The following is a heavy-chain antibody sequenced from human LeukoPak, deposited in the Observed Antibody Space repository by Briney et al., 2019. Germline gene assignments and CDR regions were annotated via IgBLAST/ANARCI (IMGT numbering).Heavy chain of an antibody. Sequence: ETLSLTCAVYGGSFSGYYWSWIRQPPGKGLEWIGEINHSGSTNYNPSLKSRVTISVDTSKSQFSLKLSSVTAADTAVYYCARGRYSSAWHKRNFDYWGQGTLVTVSS. CDR1: GGSFSGYY. V-gene: IGHV4-34*01. J-gene: IGHJ4*02. CDR2: INHSGST. CDR3: ARGRYSSAWHKRNFDY. D-gene: IGHD6-19*01.